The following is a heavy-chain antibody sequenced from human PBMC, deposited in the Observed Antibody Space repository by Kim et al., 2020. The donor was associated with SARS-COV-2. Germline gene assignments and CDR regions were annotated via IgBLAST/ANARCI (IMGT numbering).Heavy chain of an antibody. D-gene: IGHD3-22*01. V-gene: IGHV4-39*01. J-gene: IGHJ4*02. CDR2: VYHSGST. CDR3: ARLPHDSSGYVDS. CDR1: GGSISSSFNY. Sequence: SETLSLTCTVSGGSISSSFNYWGWIRQPPGKGLEWIGSVYHSGSTYDSPSLKSRVTVSVDTSKNEFSHKVTSVTAGDTAVYFCARLPHDSSGYVDSWGPGILVTVSS.